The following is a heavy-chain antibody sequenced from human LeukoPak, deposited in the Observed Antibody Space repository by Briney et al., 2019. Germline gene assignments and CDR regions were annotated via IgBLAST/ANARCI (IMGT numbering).Heavy chain of an antibody. V-gene: IGHV3-23*01. CDR2: ISGSGGST. CDR1: GFTFSSYA. D-gene: IGHD3/OR15-3a*01. Sequence: PGGSLRLSCSASGFTFSSYAMSWVRQAPGKGLEWVSAISGSGGSTYYADSVKGRFTISRDNSKNTLYLQMNSLRAEDTAVYYCAKERSDWGLVNIDAFDIWGQGTMVTVSS. J-gene: IGHJ3*02. CDR3: AKERSDWGLVNIDAFDI.